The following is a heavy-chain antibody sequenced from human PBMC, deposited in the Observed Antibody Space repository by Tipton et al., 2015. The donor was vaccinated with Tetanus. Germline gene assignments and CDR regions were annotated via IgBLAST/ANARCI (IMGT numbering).Heavy chain of an antibody. V-gene: IGHV3-7*04. CDR2: IKYDESEK. CDR3: ARGMAEASNCGGDCYSDY. J-gene: IGHJ4*02. CDR1: GFTFNTYW. Sequence: SLRLSCTASGFTFNTYWMSWARQAPGKGLEWVANIKYDESEKYYVDSVKGRFTISRDNAKNSLYLQMNSLRVEDTAVYSCARGMAEASNCGGDCYSDYWGQGTLVTVSS. D-gene: IGHD2-21*02.